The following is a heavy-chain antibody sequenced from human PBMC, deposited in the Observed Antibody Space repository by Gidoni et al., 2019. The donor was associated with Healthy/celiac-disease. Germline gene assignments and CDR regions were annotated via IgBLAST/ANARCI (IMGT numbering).Heavy chain of an antibody. CDR2: IPYDGNNE. Sequence: QVQLVESGGGVVQPGRSPRLSCAASGFTFRTSNMHWVRQAPGKGLEWVAVIPYDGNNEYFADSVTGRFTISRDNSKNTLYLQMNSLRAEDTAVYFCAREARSSRCFDYWGQGTLVTVSS. CDR3: AREARSSRCFDY. CDR1: GFTFRTSN. J-gene: IGHJ4*02. V-gene: IGHV3-30-3*01.